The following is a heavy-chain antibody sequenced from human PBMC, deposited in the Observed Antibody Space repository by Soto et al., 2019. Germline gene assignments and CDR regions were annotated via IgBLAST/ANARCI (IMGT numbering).Heavy chain of an antibody. CDR1: GYTFNGYY. V-gene: IGHV1-2*04. D-gene: IGHD3-10*01. Sequence: RASVKVSCKASGYTFNGYYMHWVRQAPGQGLEWMGWINPNSGGTNYAQKFQGWVTMTRDTSISTAYMELSRLRSDDTAVYYCARGGRITMVRGVITWFDPWGQGTLVTVSS. CDR2: INPNSGGT. J-gene: IGHJ5*02. CDR3: ARGGRITMVRGVITWFDP.